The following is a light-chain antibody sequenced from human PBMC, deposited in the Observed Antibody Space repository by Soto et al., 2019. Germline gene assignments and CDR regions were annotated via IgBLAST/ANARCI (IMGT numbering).Light chain of an antibody. CDR1: QGISSY. Sequence: AIRMTQSPSSFSASTGDRAPITCRASQGISSYLAWYQQKPGKAPKLLIYAASTLQSGVPSRFSGSGSGTDFTLTISRLEPEDFAVYYCQQYGSSGTFGQGTKVDIK. CDR3: QQYGSSGT. J-gene: IGKJ1*01. V-gene: IGKV1-8*01. CDR2: AAS.